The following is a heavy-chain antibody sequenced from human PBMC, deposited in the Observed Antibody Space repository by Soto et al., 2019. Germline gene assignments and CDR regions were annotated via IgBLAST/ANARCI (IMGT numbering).Heavy chain of an antibody. CDR1: GGTFSSYA. CDR3: ARTTDYYDSSGYCGAFDI. D-gene: IGHD3-22*01. Sequence: QVQLVQSGAEVKKPGSSVKVSCKASGGTFSSYAISWVRQAPGQGLEWMGGSIPIFGTANYAQKFQGRVTITADESTSTVYMELSSLRSEDTAVYYCARTTDYYDSSGYCGAFDIWGQGTMVTVSS. V-gene: IGHV1-69*01. J-gene: IGHJ3*02. CDR2: SIPIFGTA.